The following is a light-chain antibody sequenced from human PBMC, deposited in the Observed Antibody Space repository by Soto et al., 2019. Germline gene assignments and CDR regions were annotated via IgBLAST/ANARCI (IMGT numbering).Light chain of an antibody. CDR3: QQYGSSPPFT. J-gene: IGKJ3*01. CDR1: QSVSSSY. CDR2: GAS. Sequence: IVLTQSPGTLPLTPGERATLSCRASQSVSSSYLAWYQQKPGQAPRLLIYGASSRATGIPDRFSGSGSGTDFTLIISRLESEDSAVYYCQQYGSSPPFTFGPGTKVDIK. V-gene: IGKV3-20*01.